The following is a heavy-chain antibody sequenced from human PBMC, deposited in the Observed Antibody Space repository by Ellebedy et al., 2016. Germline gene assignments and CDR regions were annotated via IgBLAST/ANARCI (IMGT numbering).Heavy chain of an antibody. CDR3: ASGLAYCGGDCFGGFDI. D-gene: IGHD2-21*02. CDR1: GGSISSSSYY. CDR2: IYYSGST. Sequence: SETLSLTCTVSGGSISSSSYYWGWIRQPPGKGLEWIGSIYYSGSTYYNPSLKSRVTISVDTSKNQFSLKLSSVTAADTAVYYCASGLAYCGGDCFGGFDIWGQGTMVTVSS. J-gene: IGHJ3*02. V-gene: IGHV4-39*01.